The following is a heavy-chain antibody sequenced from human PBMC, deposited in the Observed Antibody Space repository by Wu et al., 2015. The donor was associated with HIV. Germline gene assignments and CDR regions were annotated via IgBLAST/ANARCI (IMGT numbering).Heavy chain of an antibody. V-gene: IGHV1-69*18. CDR3: AGGGGRTSMDPFDF. CDR1: GYTFIDYY. J-gene: IGHJ4*02. Sequence: QVQLVQSGAEVKKPGASVKVSCKASGYTFIDYYMHWVRQAPGQGLEWMGRLIPMYGTANYAQKFQGRVTITADESTNTAYMAVSSLISDDTAVYFCAGGGGRTSMDPFDFWGQGTLVTVSS. D-gene: IGHD5-18*01. CDR2: LIPMYGTA.